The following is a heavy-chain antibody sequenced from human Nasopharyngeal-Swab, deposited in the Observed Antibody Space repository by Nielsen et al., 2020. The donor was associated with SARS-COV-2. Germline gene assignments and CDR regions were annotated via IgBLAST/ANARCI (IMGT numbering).Heavy chain of an antibody. CDR3: ARKASSSWYSGWFDP. J-gene: IGHJ5*02. Sequence: SETLSLTCSVSGGSISRYYWNWIRQSPGKGLEWIGYFFHSGGTNYNPSFKSRVTISIDTSNNQVSLKLSSVTAADTAVYYCARKASSSWYSGWFDPWGQGTLVTVSS. CDR1: GGSISRYY. D-gene: IGHD6-13*01. V-gene: IGHV4-59*13. CDR2: FFHSGGT.